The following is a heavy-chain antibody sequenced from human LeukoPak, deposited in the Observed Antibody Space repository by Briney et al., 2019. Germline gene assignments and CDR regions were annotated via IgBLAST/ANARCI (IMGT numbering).Heavy chain of an antibody. J-gene: IGHJ6*03. CDR2: IYDSGST. CDR1: GGSISSYY. D-gene: IGHD3-9*01. V-gene: IGHV4-59*01. CDR3: ARGGDDILTGYPDYYYYMDV. Sequence: PSETLSLTCTVSGGSISSYYWSWIRQPPGKGLEWIGYIYDSGSTNYNPSLKSRVTISVDTSKNQFSLKLSSVTAADTAVYYCARGGDDILTGYPDYYYYMDVWGKGTTVTVSS.